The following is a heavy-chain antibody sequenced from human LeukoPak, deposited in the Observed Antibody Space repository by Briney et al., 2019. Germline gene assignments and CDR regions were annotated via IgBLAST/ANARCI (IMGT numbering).Heavy chain of an antibody. J-gene: IGHJ6*03. CDR1: GYTFTDYY. Sequence: ASVKVSCKVSGYTFTDYYMHWVQQAPGKGLEWMGLVDPEDGETIYAEKFQGRVTITADTSTDTAYMELSSLRSEDTAVYYCATVSHYYYMDVWGKGTTVTVSS. CDR2: VDPEDGET. V-gene: IGHV1-69-2*01. CDR3: ATVSHYYYMDV.